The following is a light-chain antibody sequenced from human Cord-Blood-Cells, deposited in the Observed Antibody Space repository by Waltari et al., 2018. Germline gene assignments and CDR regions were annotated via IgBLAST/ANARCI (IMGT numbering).Light chain of an antibody. Sequence: EIVMTQSPATLSVSPGERATLSCRASQSVSSNLAWYQQKPGQAPRLLIYGASTRATGIPARFSGSESGTEFTRTSSCLQSEDFAVYYCQQYNNWPPLTFDGRIKVEIK. CDR3: QQYNNWPPLT. CDR2: GAS. V-gene: IGKV3-15*01. CDR1: QSVSSN. J-gene: IGKJ4*01.